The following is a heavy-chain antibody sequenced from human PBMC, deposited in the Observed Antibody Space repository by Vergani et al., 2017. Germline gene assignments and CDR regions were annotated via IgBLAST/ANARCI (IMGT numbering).Heavy chain of an antibody. D-gene: IGHD6-13*01. CDR1: GYTFTSYA. J-gene: IGHJ6*02. CDR3: ARLQITRIAAAGTNYYYGMDV. V-gene: IGHV1-3*01. Sequence: QVQLVQSGAEVKKPGASVKVSCKASGYTFTSYAMHWVRQAPGQRLEWMGWINAGNGNTKYSQKFQGRVTITRDTSASTANMELSSLRSEDTAVYYCARLQITRIAAAGTNYYYGMDVWGQGTTVTVSS. CDR2: INAGNGNT.